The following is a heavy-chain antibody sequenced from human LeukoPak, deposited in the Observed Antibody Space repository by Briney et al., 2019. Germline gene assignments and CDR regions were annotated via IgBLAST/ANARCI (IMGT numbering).Heavy chain of an antibody. CDR2: ITPTGIT. D-gene: IGHD3-3*01. V-gene: IGHV4-34*01. CDR1: GGSFRGYY. Sequence: SETLSLTCAISGGSFRGYYCTWLRQPPGKGLEWIGEITPTGITYYSPSLKGRLTMFSTGTSIDQFSLNLTSVTAADTGVYYCARAKCGSEWLRYWGPGIVVAVS. J-gene: IGHJ4*02. CDR3: ARAKCGSEWLRY.